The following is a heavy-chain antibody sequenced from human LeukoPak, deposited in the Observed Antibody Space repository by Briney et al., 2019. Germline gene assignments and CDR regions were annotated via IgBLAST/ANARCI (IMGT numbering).Heavy chain of an antibody. Sequence: SETLSLTCTVTVCSISSYDGSWIRQPPWKGLEWMGYIYYSGSTYYNPSLKSRVTISIDTSKNQFSLKLSSVTAADTAVYYCAREQVAASDYYYYGMDVWGQGTTVTVSS. D-gene: IGHD2-15*01. CDR3: AREQVAASDYYYYGMDV. CDR1: VCSISSYD. V-gene: IGHV4-59*12. J-gene: IGHJ6*02. CDR2: IYYSGST.